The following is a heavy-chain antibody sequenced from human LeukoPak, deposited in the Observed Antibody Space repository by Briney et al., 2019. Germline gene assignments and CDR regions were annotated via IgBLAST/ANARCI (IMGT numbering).Heavy chain of an antibody. CDR1: RFTFSTYW. D-gene: IGHD3-3*01. J-gene: IGHJ4*02. V-gene: IGHV3-7*01. Sequence: GGSLRLSCVASRFTFSTYWMSWVRQAPGKGLEWVANIKHDGSEKFYVDSVKGRFTISRDNAKNSLYLQMNSLRAEDTAVYYCARGATYYDFWSGLKVSDYWGQGTLVTVSS. CDR2: IKHDGSEK. CDR3: ARGATYYDFWSGLKVSDY.